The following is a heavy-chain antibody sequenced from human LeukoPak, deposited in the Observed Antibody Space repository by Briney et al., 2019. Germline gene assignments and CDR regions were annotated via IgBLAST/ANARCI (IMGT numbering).Heavy chain of an antibody. V-gene: IGHV3-74*01. CDR2: INSDASTI. CDR3: AREDCTIGAVCSSLLDH. CDR1: GLTFSSDW. D-gene: IGHD2-8*01. Sequence: SGGSLRLSCAASGLTFSSDWMHWVRQVPGKGLVRVSRINSDASTINYADSVKGRFTISRDNAKNTLYLQMNNLRAEDTAVYYCAREDCTIGAVCSSLLDHWGRGTLVTVSS. J-gene: IGHJ4*02.